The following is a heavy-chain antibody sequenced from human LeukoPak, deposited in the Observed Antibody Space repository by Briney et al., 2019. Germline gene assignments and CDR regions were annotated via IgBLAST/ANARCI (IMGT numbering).Heavy chain of an antibody. V-gene: IGHV3-74*01. J-gene: IGHJ4*02. CDR3: AREGTRGYSAYDIEGGFDY. D-gene: IGHD5-12*01. CDR1: GFTFSSYW. CDR2: INSDGSST. Sequence: GGSLRLSCAASGFTFSSYWMHWVRQAPGKGLVWVSRINSDGSSTSYADSVKGRFTISRDNAKNTLYLQMNSLRAEDTAVYYCAREGTRGYSAYDIEGGFDYWGQGTLVTVSS.